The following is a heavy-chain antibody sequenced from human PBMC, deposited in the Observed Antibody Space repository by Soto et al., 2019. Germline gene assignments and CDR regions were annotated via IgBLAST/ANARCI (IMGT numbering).Heavy chain of an antibody. CDR2: IIPLLDIT. Sequence: QVQLVQSGAEVKKPGSSVKVSCKASGGTFSNDIITWVRQAPGQGLEWMGRIIPLLDITNYAQKFQGRVTITAXKXPXPXXMGLNSLRAEDTAVYYCVRDSPIGSTYSGYDGIDYWGQGTLVTVSS. CDR1: GGTFSNDI. D-gene: IGHD5-12*01. J-gene: IGHJ4*02. CDR3: VRDSPIGSTYSGYDGIDY. V-gene: IGHV1-69*08.